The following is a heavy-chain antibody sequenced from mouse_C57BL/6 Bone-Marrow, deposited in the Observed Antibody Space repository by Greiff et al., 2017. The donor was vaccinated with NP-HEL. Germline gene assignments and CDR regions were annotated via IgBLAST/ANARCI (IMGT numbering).Heavy chain of an antibody. V-gene: IGHV6-3*01. J-gene: IGHJ4*01. CDR2: IRLKSDNYAT. D-gene: IGHD2-4*01. CDR3: TGPMITTRYYAMDY. Sequence: DVQLQESGGGLVQPGGSMKLSCVASGFTFSNYWMNWVRQSPEKGLEWVAQIRLKSDNYATHYAESVKGRFTISRDDSKSSVYLQMNNLRAEDTGIYYCTGPMITTRYYAMDYWGQGTSVTVSS. CDR1: GFTFSNYW.